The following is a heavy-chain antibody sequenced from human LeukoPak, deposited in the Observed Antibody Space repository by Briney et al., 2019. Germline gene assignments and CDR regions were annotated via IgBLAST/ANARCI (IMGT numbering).Heavy chain of an antibody. D-gene: IGHD5-18*01. CDR1: GGSISSYY. CDR3: ARGGPRDTAHDY. J-gene: IGHJ4*02. CDR2: IYSSGST. V-gene: IGHV4-59*01. Sequence: SETLSLTCTVSGGSISSYYWNWIRQPPGKGLEWIGYIYSSGSTNYNPSLKSRVTISVDTSKNQFSLKLSSVTAADTAVYYCARGGPRDTAHDYWGQGTLVTVSP.